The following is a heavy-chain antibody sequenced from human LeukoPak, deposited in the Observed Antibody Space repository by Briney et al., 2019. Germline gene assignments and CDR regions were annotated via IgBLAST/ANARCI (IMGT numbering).Heavy chain of an antibody. V-gene: IGHV1-69*13. CDR1: GGTFSSYA. CDR3: ARGAEVYTAMVT. D-gene: IGHD5-18*01. Sequence: ASVKVSCKASGGTFSSYAISWVRQAPGRGLEWMGGIIPIFGTANYAQKFQGRVTITADESTSTAYMELSSLRSEDTAVYYCARGAEVYTAMVTWGQGTLVTVSS. CDR2: IIPIFGTA. J-gene: IGHJ4*02.